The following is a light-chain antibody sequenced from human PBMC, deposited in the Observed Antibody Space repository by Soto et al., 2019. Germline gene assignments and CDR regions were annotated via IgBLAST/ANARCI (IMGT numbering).Light chain of an antibody. V-gene: IGKV3-15*01. J-gene: IGKJ4*01. Sequence: EIVMTQSPATLSVSPGERASLSCRASQSVSGNLAWYQQKPGQAPRLLIYGASTRATGIPARFSGSGSGTEFTLTISRLESEDFAVYYCQQYGSSPLTFGGGTKVEIK. CDR2: GAS. CDR1: QSVSGN. CDR3: QQYGSSPLT.